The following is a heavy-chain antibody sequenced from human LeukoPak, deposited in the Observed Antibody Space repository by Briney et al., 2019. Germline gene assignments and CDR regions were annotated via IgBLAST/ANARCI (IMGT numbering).Heavy chain of an antibody. CDR2: IYPGDSDT. D-gene: IGHD2-21*02. V-gene: IGHV5-51*01. J-gene: IGHJ4*02. CDR3: ARHTALLSFDY. CDR1: GYSFTTYW. Sequence: GESLKISCKGSGYSFTTYWIAWVRQMPGKGLEWMGIIYPGDSDTRYSPSFQGQVTMSADKSISTAYLQWSSLKASDTAMYYCARHTALLSFDYWGQGTLVTVSS.